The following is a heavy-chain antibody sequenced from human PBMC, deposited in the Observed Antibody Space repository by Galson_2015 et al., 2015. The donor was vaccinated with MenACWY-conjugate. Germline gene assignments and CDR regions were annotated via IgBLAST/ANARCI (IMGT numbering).Heavy chain of an antibody. V-gene: IGHV3-13*04. CDR3: ARVGRSSSHGAFDI. Sequence: SLRLSCAASGFTFSSYDMHWVRQATGKGLEWVSAIGTAGDTYYPGSVKGRFTISRENAKNSLYLQMNSLRAGDTAVYYCARVGRSSSHGAFDIWGQGTMVTVSS. D-gene: IGHD6-6*01. CDR1: GFTFSSYD. CDR2: IGTAGDT. J-gene: IGHJ3*02.